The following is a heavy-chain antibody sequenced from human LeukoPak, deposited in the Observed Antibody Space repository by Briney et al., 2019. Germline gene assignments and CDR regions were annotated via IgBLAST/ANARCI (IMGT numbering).Heavy chain of an antibody. CDR2: ISYDGSNK. V-gene: IGHV3-30*18. J-gene: IGHJ4*02. CDR1: GFTFSSYG. CDR3: AKAGRHCSSTSCYADY. Sequence: GGSLRLSCAASGFTFSSYGMHWVHQAPGKGLEWVAVISYDGSNKYYADSVKGRFTISRDNSKNTLYLQMNSLRAEDTAVYYCAKAGRHCSSTSCYADYWGQGTLVTVSS. D-gene: IGHD2-2*01.